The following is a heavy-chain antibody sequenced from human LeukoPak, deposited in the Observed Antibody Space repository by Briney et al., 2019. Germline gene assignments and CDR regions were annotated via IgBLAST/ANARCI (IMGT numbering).Heavy chain of an antibody. D-gene: IGHD3-9*01. CDR2: LYYSGST. J-gene: IGHJ3*02. V-gene: IGHV4-59*08. Sequence: PSETLSLTCTVSGGSISSYYWGWLPQPPGQGLEGFGYLYYSGSTNYNPSHKRRATITVDTSKNQFSLKLSSVTAADTAVYYCARHVINYDILTGYGRDDAFDIWGQGTMVTVSS. CDR3: ARHVINYDILTGYGRDDAFDI. CDR1: GGSISSYY.